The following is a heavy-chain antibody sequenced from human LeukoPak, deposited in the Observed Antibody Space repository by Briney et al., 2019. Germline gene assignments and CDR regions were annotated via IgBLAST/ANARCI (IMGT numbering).Heavy chain of an antibody. CDR1: GGSISGSDYY. Sequence: SETLSLTCTVSGGSISGSDYYWGWIRQPPGKGLEWIGSIYYSGRTFYNPSLKSRVAISVDTSRNQFSLKLSSVTAADTAVYYCARDDGRGVVTPYWGQGIKVTVSS. V-gene: IGHV4-39*07. D-gene: IGHD2-21*02. CDR2: IYYSGRT. J-gene: IGHJ4*02. CDR3: ARDDGRGVVTPY.